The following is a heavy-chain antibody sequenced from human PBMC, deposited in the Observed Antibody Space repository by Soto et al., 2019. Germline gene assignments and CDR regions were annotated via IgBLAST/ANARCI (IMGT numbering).Heavy chain of an antibody. CDR3: ARAYFRSLYYDILTGYYKLDY. J-gene: IGHJ4*02. CDR2: INAGNGNT. Sequence: ASVKVSCKASGYTFTSYAMHWVRQAPGQRLEWMGWINAGNGNTKYSQKFQGRVTITRDTSASTAYMELSSLRSEDTAVYYCARAYFRSLYYDILTGYYKLDYWGQGTLVTVSS. V-gene: IGHV1-3*01. D-gene: IGHD3-9*01. CDR1: GYTFTSYA.